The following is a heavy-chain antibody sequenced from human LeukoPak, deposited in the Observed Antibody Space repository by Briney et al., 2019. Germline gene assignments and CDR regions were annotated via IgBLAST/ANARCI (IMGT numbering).Heavy chain of an antibody. Sequence: PPETLSLTCTVSGGSISSYYWSWIRQPPGKGLERVGYIYYSGSTNYNPSPKSRVTISVDTSKNQFSLKLSSVTAADTAVYYCARVKQLYSNYEGGFDYWGQGTLVTVSS. D-gene: IGHD4-11*01. CDR1: GGSISSYY. J-gene: IGHJ4*02. CDR2: IYYSGST. V-gene: IGHV4-59*01. CDR3: ARVKQLYSNYEGGFDY.